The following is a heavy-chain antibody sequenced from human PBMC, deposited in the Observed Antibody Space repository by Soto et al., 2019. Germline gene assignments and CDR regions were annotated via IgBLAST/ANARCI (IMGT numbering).Heavy chain of an antibody. J-gene: IGHJ4*02. CDR3: ARHLTYGSSGPNLDY. D-gene: IGHD3-22*01. Sequence: PGESLKISCKGSGYSFTSYWISWVRQMPGKGLEWMGRIDPSDSYTNYSPSFQGHVTISADKSISTAYLQWSSLKASDTAMYYCARHLTYGSSGPNLDYWGQGTLVTVSS. V-gene: IGHV5-10-1*01. CDR2: IDPSDSYT. CDR1: GYSFTSYW.